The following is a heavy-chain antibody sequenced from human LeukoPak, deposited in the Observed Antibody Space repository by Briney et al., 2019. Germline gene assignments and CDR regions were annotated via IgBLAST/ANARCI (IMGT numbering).Heavy chain of an antibody. CDR2: INHSGST. V-gene: IGHV4-34*01. D-gene: IGHD5-12*01. CDR3: ARSGGYADEEEFDY. CDR1: GGSFSGYY. J-gene: IGHJ4*02. Sequence: PSETLSLTCAVYGGSFSGYYWSWIRQPPGKGLEWIGEINHSGSTNYNPSLKSRVTISVDTSKNQFSLKLSSVTAADTAVYYCARSGGYADEEEFDYWGQGTLVTVSS.